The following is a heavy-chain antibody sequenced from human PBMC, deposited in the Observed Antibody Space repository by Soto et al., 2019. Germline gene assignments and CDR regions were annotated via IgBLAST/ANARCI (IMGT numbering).Heavy chain of an antibody. J-gene: IGHJ6*02. CDR3: ARETPGPRHEVEWPRPGKYYYYGMDV. Sequence: QVQLVQSGAEVKKPGSSVKVSCKASGGTFSSYAISWVRQAPGQGLEWMGGIIPIFGTANYAQKFQGRVTITADESTSTVYMELSSLRFEDTAVYFCARETPGPRHEVEWPRPGKYYYYGMDVWGQGTTVTVSS. V-gene: IGHV1-69*01. CDR1: GGTFSSYA. CDR2: IIPIFGTA. D-gene: IGHD3-3*01.